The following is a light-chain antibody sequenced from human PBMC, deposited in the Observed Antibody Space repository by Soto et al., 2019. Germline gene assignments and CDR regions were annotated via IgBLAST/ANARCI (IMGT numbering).Light chain of an antibody. Sequence: EIVLTQSPGTLSLSAGERATLSCRASQSVSSYLAWYQQKPGQAPRLLIYGVSSRASGITDRFSGSGSGTDFTLTISRLEPEDFAVYFCHQYGSSPRTFGQGTKVDIK. CDR2: GVS. CDR1: QSVSSY. J-gene: IGKJ1*01. V-gene: IGKV3-20*01. CDR3: HQYGSSPRT.